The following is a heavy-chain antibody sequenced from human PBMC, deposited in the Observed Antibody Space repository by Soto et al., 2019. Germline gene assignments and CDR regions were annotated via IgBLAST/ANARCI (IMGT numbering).Heavy chain of an antibody. J-gene: IGHJ4*02. CDR3: ARDQVAYCGGDCYYNHFDY. CDR1: GGSISSGGYY. CDR2: IYYSGST. Sequence: SETLSLTCTVSGGSISSGGYYWSWIRQHPGKGLEWIGYIYYSGSTYYNPSLKSRVTISVDTSKNQFSLKLSSVTAADTAVYYCARDQVAYCGGDCYYNHFDYWGQGTLVTVSS. D-gene: IGHD2-21*02. V-gene: IGHV4-31*03.